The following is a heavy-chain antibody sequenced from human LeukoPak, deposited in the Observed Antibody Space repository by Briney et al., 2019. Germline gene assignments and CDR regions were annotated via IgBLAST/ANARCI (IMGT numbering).Heavy chain of an antibody. CDR3: ARDSITIFGAVGMDV. Sequence: MPSETLSLTCTISGGSISSYYWSWIRQPPGKGLEWIGYIYYSGSTNYNPSLKSRVTISVDTSKNQFSLKLSSVTAADTAVYYCARDSITIFGAVGMDVWGKGTTVTVSS. CDR1: GGSISSYY. V-gene: IGHV4-59*01. CDR2: IYYSGST. D-gene: IGHD3-3*01. J-gene: IGHJ6*04.